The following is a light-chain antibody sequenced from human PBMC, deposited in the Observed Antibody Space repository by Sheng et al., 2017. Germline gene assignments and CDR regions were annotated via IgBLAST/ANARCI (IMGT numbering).Light chain of an antibody. CDR1: HSVNTN. J-gene: IGKJ2*01. CDR2: GAS. Sequence: EIVMTQSPATLSVSPGERATLSCRASHSVNTNLAWYRQKPGQAPRLLIYGASTRATGIPSQVQWQWGLGQSFTLTISSLQSEDFAVYYCQQYNNWPPYTFGPGDRSWRS. CDR3: QQYNNWPPYT. V-gene: IGKV3-15*01.